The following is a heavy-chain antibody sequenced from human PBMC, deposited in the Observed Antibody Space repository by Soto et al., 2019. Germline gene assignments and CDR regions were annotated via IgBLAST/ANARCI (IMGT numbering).Heavy chain of an antibody. CDR3: AADRTYCGGDCYVD. CDR2: MNPNSGNT. Sequence: ASVKVSCKASGYTFTSYDINWVRQATGQGLEWMGWMNPNSGNTGYAQKFQGRVTMTRNTSINTAYMELSSLRSEDTAVYYCAADRTYCGGDCYVDWGQGTLVTVSS. D-gene: IGHD2-21*02. CDR1: GYTFTSYD. J-gene: IGHJ4*02. V-gene: IGHV1-8*01.